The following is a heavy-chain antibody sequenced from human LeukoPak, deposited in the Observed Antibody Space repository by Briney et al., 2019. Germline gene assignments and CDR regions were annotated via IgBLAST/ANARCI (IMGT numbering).Heavy chain of an antibody. CDR3: ARDGYNYDFDY. CDR2: INHSGST. J-gene: IGHJ4*02. CDR1: GGSFSGYY. D-gene: IGHD5-24*01. V-gene: IGHV4-34*01. Sequence: SETLSLTCAVYGGSFSGYYWSWIRQPPGKGLEWIGEINHSGSTNYNPSLKSRVTISVDTSKNQISLKLSSVTAADTAVYYCARDGYNYDFDYWGQGTLVTVSS.